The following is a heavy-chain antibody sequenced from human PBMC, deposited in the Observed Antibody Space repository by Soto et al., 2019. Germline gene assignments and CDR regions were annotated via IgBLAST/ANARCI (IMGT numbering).Heavy chain of an antibody. Sequence: GGSLRLSCAASGLTFSAYAMSWVRQAPGKGLEWVSAISGSGGSTYYADSVKGRCTISRDNSKNTLYLQMNSLIAEDTAVYYCTKGWFGGDYDPNWFDPWGQGTLVTVSS. CDR3: TKGWFGGDYDPNWFDP. CDR2: ISGSGGST. CDR1: GLTFSAYA. V-gene: IGHV3-23*01. D-gene: IGHD3-16*01. J-gene: IGHJ5*02.